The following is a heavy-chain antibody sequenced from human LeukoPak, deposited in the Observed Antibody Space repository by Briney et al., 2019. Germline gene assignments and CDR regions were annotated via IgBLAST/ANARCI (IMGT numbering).Heavy chain of an antibody. J-gene: IGHJ5*02. CDR3: ARSQEDSSGWQDKWFDP. CDR1: GYSFTSYW. V-gene: IGHV5-51*01. D-gene: IGHD6-19*01. Sequence: GESLKISCKGSGYSFTSYWIGWVRQMPGKGLEWMGIIYPGDSDTRYSPSFQGQVTISADKSISTAYLQWSSLKASDTAMYYCARSQEDSSGWQDKWFDPWGQGTLVNVSS. CDR2: IYPGDSDT.